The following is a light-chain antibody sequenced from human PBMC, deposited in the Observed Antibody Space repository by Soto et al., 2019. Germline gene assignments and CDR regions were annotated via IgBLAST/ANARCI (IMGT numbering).Light chain of an antibody. CDR1: QSVNDNH. Sequence: EVVLTQSPGTLSLSPGARATLSCRASQSVNDNHLAWYQQKGGQAPRLLIYGASTRATGVPERFSGSGFGSAYCLISNRLEPDDFALYYCQLYGGSPPRCTFGPGPTVEI. CDR2: GAS. CDR3: QLYGGSPPRCT. J-gene: IGKJ3*01. V-gene: IGKV3-20*01.